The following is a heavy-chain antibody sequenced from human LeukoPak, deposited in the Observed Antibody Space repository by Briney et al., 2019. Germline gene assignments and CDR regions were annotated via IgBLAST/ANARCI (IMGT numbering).Heavy chain of an antibody. J-gene: IGHJ4*02. CDR3: ARGNYYDSSGYYYGFDY. CDR1: GGSISRGSYY. Sequence: SQTLSLTCTVSGGSISRGSYYWSWIRQPPGKGLEWIGEINHSGSTNYNPSLKSRVTISVDTSKNQFSLKLSSVTAADTAVYYCARGNYYDSSGYYYGFDYWGQGTLVTVSS. CDR2: INHSGST. V-gene: IGHV4-39*07. D-gene: IGHD3-22*01.